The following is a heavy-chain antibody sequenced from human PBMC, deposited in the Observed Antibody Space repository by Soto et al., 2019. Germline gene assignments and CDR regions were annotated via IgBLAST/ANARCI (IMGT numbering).Heavy chain of an antibody. CDR1: GGTFSSYA. CDR3: ATWSSGYDFYYGMDV. D-gene: IGHD5-12*01. CDR2: IIPIFGTA. V-gene: IGHV1-69*13. Sequence: ASVKVSCKASGGTFSSYAISWVRQAPGQGLEWMGGIIPIFGTANYAQKFQDRVTITADESTSTAYMELSSLRSEDTAVYYCATWSSGYDFYYGMDVWGQGTTVTVYS. J-gene: IGHJ6*02.